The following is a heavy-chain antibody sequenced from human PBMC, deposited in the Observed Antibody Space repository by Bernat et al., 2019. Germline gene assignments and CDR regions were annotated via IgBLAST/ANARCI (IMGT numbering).Heavy chain of an antibody. J-gene: IGHJ3*02. Sequence: QVQLVESGGGVVQPGRSLRLSCAASGFTFSSYAMHWVRQAPGKGLEWVAVISYDGSNKYYADSVKGRFTISRDNSKNTLYLQMNSLRAEDTAVYYCARRRLHDDYDIWGQGTMVTFSS. CDR1: GFTFSSYA. CDR2: ISYDGSNK. V-gene: IGHV3-30-3*01. D-gene: IGHD6-25*01. CDR3: ARRRLHDDYDI.